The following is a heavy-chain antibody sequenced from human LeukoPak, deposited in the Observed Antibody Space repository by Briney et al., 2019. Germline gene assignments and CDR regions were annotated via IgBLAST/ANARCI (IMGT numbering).Heavy chain of an antibody. CDR1: GYTFTDYY. Sequence: RASVKVSCKPSGYTFTDYYMHWVRQAPGQGLEWMGWINPNSGGTNFAQKFQGRVTMTSDTSISTAYMGLSSLRSDDTAVYYCARVSGSRLPWALDYWGQGTLVTVSS. J-gene: IGHJ4*02. V-gene: IGHV1-2*02. CDR3: ARVSGSRLPWALDY. D-gene: IGHD2-2*01. CDR2: INPNSGGT.